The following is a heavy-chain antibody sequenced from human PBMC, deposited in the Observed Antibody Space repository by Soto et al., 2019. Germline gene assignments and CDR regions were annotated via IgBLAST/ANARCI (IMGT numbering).Heavy chain of an antibody. V-gene: IGHV4-61*01. J-gene: IGHJ4*02. D-gene: IGHD7-27*01. CDR1: GDSVSRGSYH. CDR2: KPYTGSP. Sequence: SETLSLTCSVSGDSVSRGSYHWSWIRQPPGKGLEWIGFKPYTGSPDYNPSLKSRVVISIDRSKNQFSLKLPSVTATDTAVYFRAKVGWGGDSWGQGTLVTVSS. CDR3: AKVGWGGDS.